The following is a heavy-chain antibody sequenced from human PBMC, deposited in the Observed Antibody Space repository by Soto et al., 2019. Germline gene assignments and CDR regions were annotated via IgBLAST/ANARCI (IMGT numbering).Heavy chain of an antibody. CDR3: ARGTHSYSGSHELDA. J-gene: IGHJ5*02. CDR1: GFIFGDHV. CDR2: ISGSGNSP. Sequence: EVQLVESGGRLVQRGGSLRLSCSGSGFIFGDHVMDWVRQAPGKGLEWVAGISGSGNSPFFRDSVKGRFTISRDNSKNTVYLEMNNPRDEDSAMYFCARGTHSYSGSHELDAWGLGTLVTVSS. D-gene: IGHD1-26*01. V-gene: IGHV3-23*04.